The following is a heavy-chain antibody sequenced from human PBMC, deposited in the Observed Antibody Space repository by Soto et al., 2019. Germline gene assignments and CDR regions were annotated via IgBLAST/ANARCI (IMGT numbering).Heavy chain of an antibody. D-gene: IGHD3-22*01. J-gene: IGHJ6*02. CDR1: GGSISSYY. Sequence: SETLSLTCTVSGGSISSYYWSWIRQPPGKGLEWIGYIYYSGSTNYNPSLKSRVTISVDTSKNQFSLKLSSVTAADTAVYYCARAPIVVAKGYYYYGMDVWGQGTTVTVSS. CDR2: IYYSGST. CDR3: ARAPIVVAKGYYYYGMDV. V-gene: IGHV4-59*08.